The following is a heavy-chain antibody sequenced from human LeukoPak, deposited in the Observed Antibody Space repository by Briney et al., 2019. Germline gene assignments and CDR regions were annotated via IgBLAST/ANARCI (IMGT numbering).Heavy chain of an antibody. CDR1: GFTFSSYA. CDR2: ISGSGGRT. CDR3: AKDPSWEPPGN. Sequence: PGGSLRLSCAASGFTFSSYAMSWVRQAPGKGLEWVSAISGSGGRTYYADSVKGRFTISRDNSKNTLYLQMNGLRAEDTAIYYCAKDPSWEPPGNWGQGTLVTVSS. D-gene: IGHD1-26*01. J-gene: IGHJ4*02. V-gene: IGHV3-23*01.